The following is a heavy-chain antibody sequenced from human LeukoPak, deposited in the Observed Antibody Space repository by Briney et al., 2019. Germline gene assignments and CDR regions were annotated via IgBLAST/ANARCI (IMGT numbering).Heavy chain of an antibody. D-gene: IGHD2-21*01. CDR2: IIPFLGTT. Sequence: GASVKVSCKASGGVFTTYAISWVRQAPGQGLEWMVSIIPFLGTTDYAQKFQGRVTITADEPTRTAYMELTYVRSDDTGVYYCTIIPNVILFTHYFEYWGQGTLVTVSS. CDR3: TIIPNVILFTHYFEY. J-gene: IGHJ4*02. CDR1: GGVFTTYA. V-gene: IGHV1-69*11.